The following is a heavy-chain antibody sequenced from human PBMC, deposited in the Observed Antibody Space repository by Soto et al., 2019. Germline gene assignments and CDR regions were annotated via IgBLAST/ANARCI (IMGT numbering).Heavy chain of an antibody. Sequence: QVQLVESGGGVVQPGRSLRLSCAASGFTFSSYGMHWVRQAPGKGLEWVAIIWYDGSIQYYADSVKGRFAISRDNSKNTLYLQMDSLRAEDTAVYYCAKPSYDFWSGYYHPFGNWGQGTLVTVS. V-gene: IGHV3-33*06. J-gene: IGHJ4*02. CDR3: AKPSYDFWSGYYHPFGN. CDR2: IWYDGSIQ. CDR1: GFTFSSYG. D-gene: IGHD3-3*01.